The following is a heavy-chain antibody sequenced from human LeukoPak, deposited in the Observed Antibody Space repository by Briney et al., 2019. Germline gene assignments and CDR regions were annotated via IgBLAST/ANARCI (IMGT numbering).Heavy chain of an antibody. CDR1: GFVFTSYG. Sequence: GSVKVSCKASGFVFTSYGFTWVRQAPGQGLEWMGWISANDGKTHYSENHQGRVTMSTDTVTSTAYMELRSLRSDDTAVYYCARELHVERDDYWGQGTLVTVSS. CDR3: ARELHVERDDY. J-gene: IGHJ4*02. CDR2: ISANDGKT. D-gene: IGHD1-1*01. V-gene: IGHV1-18*01.